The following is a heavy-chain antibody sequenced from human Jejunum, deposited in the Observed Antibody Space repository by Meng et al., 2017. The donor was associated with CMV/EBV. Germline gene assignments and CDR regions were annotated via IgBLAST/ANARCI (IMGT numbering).Heavy chain of an antibody. V-gene: IGHV1-18*01. J-gene: IGHJ4*02. CDR3: ARGQKWLMDY. Sequence: KVSCKAFGYTFINYDIGWVRQAPGQGLEWMGWISAYTGNTNYAQKFQDRVTMITDRSTSTVFMEMRSLRSDDTAVYYCARGQKWLMDYWGQGALVTVSS. CDR1: GYTFINYD. D-gene: IGHD3-22*01. CDR2: ISAYTGNT.